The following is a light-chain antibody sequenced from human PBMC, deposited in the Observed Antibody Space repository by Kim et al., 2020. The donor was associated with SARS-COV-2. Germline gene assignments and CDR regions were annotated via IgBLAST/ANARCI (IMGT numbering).Light chain of an antibody. CDR2: DVS. J-gene: IGLJ1*01. Sequence: GQSITISCTGTSSDVGGYNYVSWYQQHPGKAPKLMIYDVSERPSGVSNRFSFSKSGNTASLTISGLQAEDEADYYCSSYTSSSTFVFGTGTKVTVL. CDR3: SSYTSSSTFV. V-gene: IGLV2-14*04. CDR1: SSDVGGYNY.